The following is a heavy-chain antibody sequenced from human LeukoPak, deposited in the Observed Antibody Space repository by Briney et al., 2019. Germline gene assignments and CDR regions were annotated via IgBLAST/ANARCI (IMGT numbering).Heavy chain of an antibody. CDR1: GGSISSGGYS. J-gene: IGHJ4*02. CDR3: ARGLLWFGELWEYYFDY. V-gene: IGHV4-30-2*01. Sequence: PQTPCLTCAVSGGSISSGGYSWSWIRQPPGKGLEWIGYIYHSGSTYYNPSLKSRVTISVDRSKNQFSLKLSSVTAADTAVYYCARGLLWFGELWEYYFDYWGEGTLVTFSS. D-gene: IGHD3-10*01. CDR2: IYHSGST.